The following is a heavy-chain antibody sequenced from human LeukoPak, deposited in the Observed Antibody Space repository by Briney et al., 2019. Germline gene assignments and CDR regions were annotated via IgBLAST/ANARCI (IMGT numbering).Heavy chain of an antibody. CDR1: GFTFSDYS. J-gene: IGHJ4*02. Sequence: GGSLRLSCAASGFTFSDYSMNWVRQAPGKGLEWISYIGIDSGNTNYADSVKGRFTISGDKAKNSLYLQMNSLRAEDTAVYYCAKGSRGYTNYYFDYWGQGTLVTVSS. CDR2: IGIDSGNT. D-gene: IGHD2-2*02. V-gene: IGHV3-48*01. CDR3: AKGSRGYTNYYFDY.